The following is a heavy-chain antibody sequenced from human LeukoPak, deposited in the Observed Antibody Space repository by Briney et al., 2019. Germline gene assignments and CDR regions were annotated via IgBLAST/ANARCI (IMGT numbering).Heavy chain of an antibody. J-gene: IGHJ4*02. Sequence: ASVKVSCKASGYTFTGYYMHWVRQAPGQGLEWMGWINPNSGGTNYAQKFQGWVTMTRDTSISTAYMELSRLRSDGTAVYYCARGSGRSSGVGEGDYWGQGTLVTVSS. CDR3: ARGSGRSSGVGEGDY. CDR2: INPNSGGT. V-gene: IGHV1-2*04. CDR1: GYTFTGYY. D-gene: IGHD6-19*01.